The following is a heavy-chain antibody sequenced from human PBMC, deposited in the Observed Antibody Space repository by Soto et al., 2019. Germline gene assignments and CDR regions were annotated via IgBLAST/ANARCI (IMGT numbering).Heavy chain of an antibody. Sequence: GGSLRLSCAASGFTFSSYGMHWVRQAPGKGLEWVAVISYDGSNKYYADSVKGRFTISRDNSKNTLYLQMNSLRAEDTAVYYCAKDGYSSSWYFPFYFDYWGQGTLVTVSS. CDR2: ISYDGSNK. D-gene: IGHD6-13*01. CDR3: AKDGYSSSWYFPFYFDY. J-gene: IGHJ4*02. CDR1: GFTFSSYG. V-gene: IGHV3-30*18.